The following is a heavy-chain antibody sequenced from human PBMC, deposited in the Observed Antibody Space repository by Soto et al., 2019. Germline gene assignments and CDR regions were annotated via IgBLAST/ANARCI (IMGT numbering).Heavy chain of an antibody. CDR1: EFTFSSYA. CDR2: ISGSGDST. CDR3: AKFLGVVPVKFYYYPMDV. V-gene: IGHV3-23*01. D-gene: IGHD2-15*01. Sequence: EVQLLESGGGLVQPGGSLRLSCRDSEFTFSSYAMSWVRQAPGKGLEWVSGISGSGDSTYYADSVKGRFTISRVNSKNTLDLQMNSLRAEDTAVYYCAKFLGVVPVKFYYYPMDVWGQGTTVTVSS. J-gene: IGHJ6*02.